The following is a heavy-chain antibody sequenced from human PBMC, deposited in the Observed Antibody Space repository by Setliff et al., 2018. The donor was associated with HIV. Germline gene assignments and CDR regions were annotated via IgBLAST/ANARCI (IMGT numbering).Heavy chain of an antibody. CDR1: GGTFSSYA. D-gene: IGHD3-3*01. CDR2: IIPIFGTS. CDR3: ARGTDFWSGSSNFDY. Sequence: SVKVSCKASGGTFSSYAISWVRQAPGQGLEWMGGIIPIFGTSNNAQKFQGRVTITADESTSTAYMELSSLKSEDTAIYYCARGTDFWSGSSNFDYWGQGTQVTAPQ. V-gene: IGHV1-69*13. J-gene: IGHJ4*02.